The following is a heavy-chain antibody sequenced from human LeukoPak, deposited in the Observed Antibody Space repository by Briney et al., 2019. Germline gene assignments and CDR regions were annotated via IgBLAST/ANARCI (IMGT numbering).Heavy chain of an antibody. CDR3: ARELLWFDP. D-gene: IGHD1-26*01. CDR2: INTDGRTT. J-gene: IGHJ5*02. CDR1: GFTFSSYW. Sequence: GGSLRLSCVASGFTFSSYWMHWVRQTPGKGLMWVSHINTDGRTTTYADSVKGRFTISRDNAENTLYLQMNSLRAEDTAVYYCARELLWFDPWGQGTLVTVSS. V-gene: IGHV3-74*01.